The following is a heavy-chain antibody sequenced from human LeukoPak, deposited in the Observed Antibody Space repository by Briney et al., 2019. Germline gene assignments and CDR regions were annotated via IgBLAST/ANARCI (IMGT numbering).Heavy chain of an antibody. Sequence: GGSLRLSCAASGFTFSSYAIHWVRQAPGKGLEWVSVISYDGNYKYYADSVTGRFTVSRDDSQSMLFLQMNSLRPEDTAVYYCARVLVAGYGATNLAYWGQGTLVTVSS. CDR3: ARVLVAGYGATNLAY. V-gene: IGHV3-30-3*01. J-gene: IGHJ4*02. CDR2: ISYDGNYK. CDR1: GFTFSSYA. D-gene: IGHD1-26*01.